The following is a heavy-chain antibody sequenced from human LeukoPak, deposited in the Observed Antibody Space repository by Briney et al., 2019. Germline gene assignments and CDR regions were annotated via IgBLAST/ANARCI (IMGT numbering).Heavy chain of an antibody. D-gene: IGHD1-26*01. CDR2: IKQDGSEK. V-gene: IGHV3-7*04. Sequence: GGSLRLSCAASGFTFSSYWMSWVRQAPGKGLEWVANIKQDGSEKYYVDSVKGRFTISRDNAKNSLYLQMNSLRAEDTAVYYCAGGVRRELPPFHAFDIWGQGTMVTVSS. CDR1: GFTFSSYW. CDR3: AGGVRRELPPFHAFDI. J-gene: IGHJ3*02.